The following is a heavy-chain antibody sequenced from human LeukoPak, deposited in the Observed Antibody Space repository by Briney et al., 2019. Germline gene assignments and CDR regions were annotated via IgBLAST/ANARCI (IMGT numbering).Heavy chain of an antibody. Sequence: PGGSLRLSCAASGFTFRSYAMSWVRQAPGKGLEWVSAISGSGDSTAYADSVKGRFTISRDNSKNTLYLQMNSLRAEDTAVYYCARDIGRGAVAGCFDYWGQGTLVTVSS. CDR2: ISGSGDST. V-gene: IGHV3-23*01. CDR3: ARDIGRGAVAGCFDY. D-gene: IGHD6-19*01. J-gene: IGHJ4*02. CDR1: GFTFRSYA.